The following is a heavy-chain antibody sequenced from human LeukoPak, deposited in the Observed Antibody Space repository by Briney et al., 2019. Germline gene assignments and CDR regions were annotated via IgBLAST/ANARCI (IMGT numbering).Heavy chain of an antibody. J-gene: IGHJ3*02. Sequence: SQTLSLTCAISGDSVSSNSAAWNWIRQSPSRGLEWLGRTYYRSKWYNDYAVSVKSRITINPDTSKNQFSLQLNSVTPEDTAVYYCARDLLQQITSGGNAFDIWGQGTMVTVSS. CDR1: GDSVSSNSAA. CDR3: ARDLLQQITSGGNAFDI. CDR2: TYYRSKWYN. V-gene: IGHV6-1*01. D-gene: IGHD2-15*01.